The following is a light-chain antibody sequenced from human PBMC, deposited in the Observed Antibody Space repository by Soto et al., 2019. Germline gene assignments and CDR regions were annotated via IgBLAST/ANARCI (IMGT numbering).Light chain of an antibody. CDR3: QQYGSSRET. J-gene: IGKJ1*01. CDR1: QSVSSSY. Sequence: EIVLTQSPGTRSLSPGERATLSCRASQSVSSSYLAWYQQKPGQAPRLLIYGASSRATGIPDRFSGSGSGTDFTLTISRLEPEDFAVYYCQQYGSSRETFGQGTKVDIK. V-gene: IGKV3-20*01. CDR2: GAS.